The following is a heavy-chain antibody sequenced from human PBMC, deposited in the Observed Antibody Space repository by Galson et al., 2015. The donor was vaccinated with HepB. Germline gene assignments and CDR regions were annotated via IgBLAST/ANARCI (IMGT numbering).Heavy chain of an antibody. D-gene: IGHD3-22*01. CDR3: AAGLTYYYDSSGYFPDALDI. J-gene: IGHJ3*02. Sequence: SVKVSCKASGFTFTSSAVQWVRQGRGQRLEWIGWIVVGSGNTNYAQKFQERVTITRDMSTSTAYMELSSLRSEDTAVYYCAAGLTYYYDSSGYFPDALDIWGQGTMVTVSS. CDR1: GFTFTSSA. CDR2: IVVGSGNT. V-gene: IGHV1-58*01.